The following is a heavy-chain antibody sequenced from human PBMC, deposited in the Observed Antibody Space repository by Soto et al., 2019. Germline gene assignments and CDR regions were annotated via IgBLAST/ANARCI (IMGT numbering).Heavy chain of an antibody. CDR2: ISGSGGST. J-gene: IGHJ6*03. Sequence: EVQLLESGGGLVQPGGSLRLSCAASGFTFSSYAMSWVRQAPGKGLEWVSAISGSGGSTYYADSVKGRFTISRDNSKNTLYLQMNSLRAEDTAVYYCATDSVYYYYYMDVCGKGTTVTVSS. V-gene: IGHV3-23*01. CDR1: GFTFSSYA. CDR3: ATDSVYYYYYMDV.